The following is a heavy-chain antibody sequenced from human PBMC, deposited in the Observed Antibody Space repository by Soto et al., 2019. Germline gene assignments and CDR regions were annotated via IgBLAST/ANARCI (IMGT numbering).Heavy chain of an antibody. CDR3: ASSYYDSSGYYLLGY. CDR1: GGSISSGGYY. D-gene: IGHD3-22*01. Sequence: PSETLSLTCTASGGSISSGGYYWSWIRQHPGKGLEWIGYIYYSGSTYYNPSLKSRVTISVDTSKNQFSLKLSSVTAADTAVYYCASSYYDSSGYYLLGYWGQGTLVTVSS. V-gene: IGHV4-31*03. J-gene: IGHJ4*02. CDR2: IYYSGST.